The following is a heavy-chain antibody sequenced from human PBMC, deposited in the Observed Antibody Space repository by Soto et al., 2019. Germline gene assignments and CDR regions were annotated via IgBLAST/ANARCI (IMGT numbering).Heavy chain of an antibody. V-gene: IGHV3-23*01. Sequence: GGSLRLSCAASGFTFSSYAMSWVRQAPGKGLEWVSAISGSGGSTYYADSVKGRFTISRDNSKNTLYLQMNSLRAEDTAVYYCAREVAYYDSSGYYGYWGQGTLVTVSS. J-gene: IGHJ4*02. D-gene: IGHD3-22*01. CDR3: AREVAYYDSSGYYGY. CDR2: ISGSGGST. CDR1: GFTFSSYA.